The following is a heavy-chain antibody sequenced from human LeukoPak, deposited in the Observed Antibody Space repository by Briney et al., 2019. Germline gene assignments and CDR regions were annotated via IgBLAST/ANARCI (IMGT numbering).Heavy chain of an antibody. CDR3: ARYRSSSEAFDY. CDR2: IYTSGST. J-gene: IGHJ4*02. CDR1: GGSISSSSYY. V-gene: IGHV4-39*07. Sequence: SETLSLTCTVSGGSISSSSYYWGWICQPPGKGLEWIGRIYTSGSTNYNPSLKSRVTMSVDTSKNQFSLKLSSVTAADTAVYYCARYRSSSEAFDYWGQGTLVTVSS. D-gene: IGHD6-13*01.